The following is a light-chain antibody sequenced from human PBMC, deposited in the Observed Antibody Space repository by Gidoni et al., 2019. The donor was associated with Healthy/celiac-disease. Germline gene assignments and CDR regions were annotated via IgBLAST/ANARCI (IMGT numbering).Light chain of an antibody. V-gene: IGKV3-20*01. J-gene: IGKJ1*01. CDR3: QQYGSSPKT. CDR1: QSVSSSY. CDR2: GAS. Sequence: EIVLTQSPGTLSLSPGERATLSCRASQSVSSSYLAWYQQKPGQAPRLLIYGASSRATGSPNRFSGSGSGTDFTLTISSLEPEDFAVYYCQQYGSSPKTFGQGTKVEIK.